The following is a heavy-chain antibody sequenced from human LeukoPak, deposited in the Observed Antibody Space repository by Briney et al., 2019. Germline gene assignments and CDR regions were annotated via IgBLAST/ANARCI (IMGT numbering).Heavy chain of an antibody. CDR3: ARVIVATIDYGMDV. J-gene: IGHJ6*02. Sequence: PGGSLRLSCAASGFTFSSYSMNWVRQAPGKGLEWVSYISSSSSTIYYADSVKGRFTISRDNAKNSLYLQMNSLRAEDTAVYYCARVIVATIDYGMDVWGQGTTVTVSS. D-gene: IGHD5-12*01. CDR2: ISSSSSTI. CDR1: GFTFSSYS. V-gene: IGHV3-48*04.